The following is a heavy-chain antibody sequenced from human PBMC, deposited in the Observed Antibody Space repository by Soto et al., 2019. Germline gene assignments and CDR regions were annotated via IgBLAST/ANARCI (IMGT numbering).Heavy chain of an antibody. CDR1: GFVFSNYG. J-gene: IGHJ4*02. D-gene: IGHD1-26*01. CDR2: ISNDGNDE. CDR3: AKDIYSGRNHLGADY. V-gene: IGHV3-30*18. Sequence: QVQVVESGGGVVQPGRSLRLSCAASGFVFSNYGMHWVRQAPGKGLEWVAVISNDGNDEYYIDSVKGRFTISRDNSKNTLYLQMNTLNTEDTALYYCAKDIYSGRNHLGADYWGQGTLVTVSS.